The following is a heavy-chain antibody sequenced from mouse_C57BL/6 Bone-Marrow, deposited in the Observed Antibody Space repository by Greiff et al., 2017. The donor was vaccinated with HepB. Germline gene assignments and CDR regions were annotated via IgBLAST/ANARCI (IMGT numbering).Heavy chain of an antibody. CDR2: IDPSDSYT. CDR3: ARESSSLYAMDY. Sequence: VQLQQPGAELVRPGTSVKLSCKASGYTFTSYWMHWVKQRPGQGLEWIGVIDPSDSYTNYNQKFKGKATLTVDTSSSPAYMQLSSLTSEDSAVYDCARESSSLYAMDYWGQGTSVTVSS. J-gene: IGHJ4*01. CDR1: GYTFTSYW. D-gene: IGHD1-1*01. V-gene: IGHV1-59*01.